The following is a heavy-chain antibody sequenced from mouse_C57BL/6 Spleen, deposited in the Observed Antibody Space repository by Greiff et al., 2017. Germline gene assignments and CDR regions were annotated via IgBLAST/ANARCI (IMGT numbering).Heavy chain of an antibody. CDR1: GFNIKDYY. D-gene: IGHD1-1*01. Sequence: EVQLQESGAELVKPGASVKLSCTASGFNIKDYYMHWVKQRTEPGLEWIGRIDPEDGETKYAPKFQGKATITADTSSNTAYLQLSSLTAEDTAVYYCALDYYGSCAYWGQGTLVTVSA. J-gene: IGHJ3*01. CDR3: ALDYYGSCAY. CDR2: IDPEDGET. V-gene: IGHV14-2*01.